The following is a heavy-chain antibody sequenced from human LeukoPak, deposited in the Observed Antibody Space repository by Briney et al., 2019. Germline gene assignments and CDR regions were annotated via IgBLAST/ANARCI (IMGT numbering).Heavy chain of an antibody. V-gene: IGHV3-30*02. CDR3: AKSGSGWYQGGSDFDY. CDR2: IRYDGSNK. D-gene: IGHD6-19*01. J-gene: IGHJ4*02. Sequence: SGGSLRLSCAASGFTFSSYGMHWVRQAPGKGLEWVAFIRYDGSNKYYADSVKGRFTISRDNSKNTLYLQMNSLRAEDTAVYYCAKSGSGWYQGGSDFDYWGQRTLVTVSS. CDR1: GFTFSSYG.